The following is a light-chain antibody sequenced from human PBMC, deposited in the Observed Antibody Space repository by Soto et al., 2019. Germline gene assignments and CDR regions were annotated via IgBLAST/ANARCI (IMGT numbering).Light chain of an antibody. V-gene: IGLV2-11*01. CDR2: DVT. J-gene: IGLJ1*01. Sequence: QSVLTQPRSVSGSPGHSVTISCTGTSSDVGRYDYVSWYQQYPGESPKLIIYDVTKRPSGVPDRSSGSKSGNTASLTISGIRAEDEAAYSCCSFAGSYSYVFGSGTKVTVL. CDR1: SSDVGRYDY. CDR3: CSFAGSYSYV.